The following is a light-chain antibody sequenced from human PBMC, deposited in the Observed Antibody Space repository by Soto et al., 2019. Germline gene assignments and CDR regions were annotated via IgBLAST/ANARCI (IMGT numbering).Light chain of an antibody. CDR1: SSDVGNYNH. V-gene: IGLV2-23*01. Sequence: QSALTKPASVSGSPGQSITISCTGTSSDVGNYNHVSWYQQHPGKAPKLMIYEGSNRPSGVSHRFSASKSGSTASLTISGLQAEDEADYYCYSYAGTNTFVFGTGTKLTVL. CDR2: EGS. CDR3: YSYAGTNTFV. J-gene: IGLJ1*01.